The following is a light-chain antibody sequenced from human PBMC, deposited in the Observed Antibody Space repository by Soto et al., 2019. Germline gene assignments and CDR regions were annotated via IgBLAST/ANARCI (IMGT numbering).Light chain of an antibody. CDR3: QQRGNWPPT. CDR1: QSVGSH. Sequence: EIVLTQSPATLSLSPGETATLSCRASQSVGSHLAWYRQKPGQAPRLLIYDTSNRATGIPARFSGSGSRTDFTLTISSLDPEDFAVYYCQQRGNWPPTFGPGTKVDIK. J-gene: IGKJ3*01. V-gene: IGKV3-11*01. CDR2: DTS.